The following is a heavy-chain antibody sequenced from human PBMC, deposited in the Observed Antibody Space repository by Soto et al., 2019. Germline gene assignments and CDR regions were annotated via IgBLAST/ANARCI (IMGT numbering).Heavy chain of an antibody. Sequence: QVQLVQSGAGVRMPGASLRLSCKASGYTFTSSYLHWVRQAPGQGLEWMGLINPGDAGTAYAQKFQARPSISTDTSTNTVYMDLTSLTSEDTAVYYWAREGGTPASVGGAFDYWGQGTLVTVSS. V-gene: IGHV1-46*01. J-gene: IGHJ4*02. CDR3: AREGGTPASVGGAFDY. D-gene: IGHD3-16*01. CDR1: GYTFTSSY. CDR2: INPGDAGT.